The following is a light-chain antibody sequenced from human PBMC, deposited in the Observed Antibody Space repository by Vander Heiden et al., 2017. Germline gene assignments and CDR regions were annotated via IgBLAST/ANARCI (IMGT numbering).Light chain of an antibody. Sequence: DIVMTQSPLSLPVTPGEPASISCRSSQSLLHSNGYNYLDWYLQKPGQSPQLLIYLGSNRVSRVPDRFRGSGSGTDFTLKIIIVEAEDVGVSYCRQALQTLWTSGQGTKVEIK. CDR1: QSLLHSNGYNY. V-gene: IGKV2-28*01. CDR2: LGS. J-gene: IGKJ1*01. CDR3: RQALQTLWT.